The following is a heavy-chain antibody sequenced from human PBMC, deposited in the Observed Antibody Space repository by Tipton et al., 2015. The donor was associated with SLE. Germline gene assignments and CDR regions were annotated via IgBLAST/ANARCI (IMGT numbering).Heavy chain of an antibody. Sequence: SLRLSCAASGFTFSTYTMNWVRQAPGKGLEWVSSISSRSTYIDYADSVKGRFTISRDNAKNSLYLQMDSLRAEDTAVYYCARVGPGIVDDYWGQGTLVTVSS. CDR2: ISSRSTYI. CDR1: GFTFSTYT. CDR3: ARVGPGIVDDY. J-gene: IGHJ4*02. D-gene: IGHD3-10*01. V-gene: IGHV3-21*06.